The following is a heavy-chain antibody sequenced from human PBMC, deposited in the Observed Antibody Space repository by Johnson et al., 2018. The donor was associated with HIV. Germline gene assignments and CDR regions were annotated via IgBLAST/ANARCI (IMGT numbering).Heavy chain of an antibody. V-gene: IGHV3-11*04. CDR2: ISSSGSNI. J-gene: IGHJ3*02. Sequence: QAKLVESGGGLVKPGGSLRLSCAASGFSFSDYYMTWIRQAPGKGLEFVSYISSSGSNIYYADSVKGRFTISRDNAKNSLYLQLNSLRAEDTAVYYCAKDLGNWDSPRSAFDMWGQGTMVTVYS. CDR1: GFSFSDYY. D-gene: IGHD1/OR15-1a*01. CDR3: AKDLGNWDSPRSAFDM.